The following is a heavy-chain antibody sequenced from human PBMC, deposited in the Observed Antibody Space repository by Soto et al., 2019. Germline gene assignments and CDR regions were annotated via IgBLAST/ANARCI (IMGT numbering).Heavy chain of an antibody. Sequence: QVQLVQSGVEVQKPGASVKVSCKASGYTFSSYVINWLRQAPGQGLEWMGWISPYNGNTNYGQNLQGRVTMTTDTSTSIVDMELRSLRSDDTAVYYCAREGGVWGSFRYFDYWRQGTLVTVSP. V-gene: IGHV1-18*04. CDR2: ISPYNGNT. CDR3: AREGGVWGSFRYFDY. D-gene: IGHD3-16*02. CDR1: GYTFSSYV. J-gene: IGHJ4*02.